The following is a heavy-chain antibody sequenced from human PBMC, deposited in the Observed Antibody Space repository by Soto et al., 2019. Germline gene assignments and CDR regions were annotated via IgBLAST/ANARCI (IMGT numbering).Heavy chain of an antibody. CDR2: INAGNGNT. D-gene: IGHD6-19*01. CDR3: ARVVATVAGPYGMDV. V-gene: IGHV1-3*01. Sequence: ASVKVSCKDSGYTFTSYAMQWVRQAPGQRLEWMGWINAGNGNTKYSQKLQGRVTMTTDTSTSTAYMELRSLRSDDTAVYYCARVVATVAGPYGMDVWGQGTTVTVSS. CDR1: GYTFTSYA. J-gene: IGHJ6*02.